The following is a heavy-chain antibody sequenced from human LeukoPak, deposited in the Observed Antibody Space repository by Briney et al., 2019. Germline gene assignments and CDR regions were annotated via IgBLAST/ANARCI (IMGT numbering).Heavy chain of an antibody. D-gene: IGHD4-17*01. J-gene: IGHJ4*02. Sequence: PGGSLRLSCAASGFTFSSYWMHWVRQAAGKGLVWVSGIDRDGSNTNFADSVKGRFTISRDNAKNTLDLQMSSLRAEDTAVYYCARGGPHGHYFEYWGQGTLVTVSS. CDR2: IDRDGSNT. CDR1: GFTFSSYW. V-gene: IGHV3-74*01. CDR3: ARGGPHGHYFEY.